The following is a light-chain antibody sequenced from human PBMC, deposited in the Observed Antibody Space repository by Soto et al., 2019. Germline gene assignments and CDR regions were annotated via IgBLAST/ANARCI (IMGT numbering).Light chain of an antibody. Sequence: EIVLTQSPGTLSLSPGERATLSCRASQSVRSSYLAWYQQKPGQAPRLLIYGTSIRATGIPDRFSGSGSGIDFTLTISRLEPEDFAVYYCQKYGTSPLTFGGGTKVEIK. V-gene: IGKV3-20*01. CDR2: GTS. J-gene: IGKJ4*01. CDR1: QSVRSSY. CDR3: QKYGTSPLT.